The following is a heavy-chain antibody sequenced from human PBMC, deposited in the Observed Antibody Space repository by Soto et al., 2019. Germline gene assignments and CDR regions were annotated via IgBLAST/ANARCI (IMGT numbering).Heavy chain of an antibody. CDR3: ARDGSRFDY. Sequence: EVHLVESGGGLVQPGGSLRLSCAASGFTFSTYEVNWVRQAPGKGLEWVSYISNSGDTIYYADSVKGRFTIFRDNAKNSLYLQMNSLRVEDTALYYCARDGSRFDYWGQGTLVTVSS. CDR2: ISNSGDTI. V-gene: IGHV3-48*03. J-gene: IGHJ4*02. D-gene: IGHD6-13*01. CDR1: GFTFSTYE.